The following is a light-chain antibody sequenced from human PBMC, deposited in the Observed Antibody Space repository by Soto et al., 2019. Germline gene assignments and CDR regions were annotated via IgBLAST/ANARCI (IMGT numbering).Light chain of an antibody. CDR3: SSYTSSSTVV. CDR1: SSDVGGYNF. V-gene: IGLV2-14*01. J-gene: IGLJ2*01. CDR2: DVT. Sequence: QSALTQPASVSGSPGQSITLSCTGTSSDVGGYNFVSWYQQHPSTAPKLMIYDVTNRPSGVSNRFSGSKSGNTASLTISGLQPEDEADYYCSSYTSSSTVVFGGGTQLTVL.